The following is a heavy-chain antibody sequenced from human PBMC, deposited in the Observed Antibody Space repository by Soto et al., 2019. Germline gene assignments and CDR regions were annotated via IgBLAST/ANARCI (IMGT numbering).Heavy chain of an antibody. J-gene: IGHJ4*02. D-gene: IGHD4-17*01. Sequence: QITLKESGPTLVKPTQTLTLTCTFSGFSLSTSGVGVGWIRQPPGKALEWLALIYWDDDKRYSPSLKSRPTITKDTSKNQVVLTMTNMDPVDTATYYCAHNLYGDSRFDYWGQGTLVTVSS. V-gene: IGHV2-5*02. CDR3: AHNLYGDSRFDY. CDR1: GFSLSTSGVG. CDR2: IYWDDDK.